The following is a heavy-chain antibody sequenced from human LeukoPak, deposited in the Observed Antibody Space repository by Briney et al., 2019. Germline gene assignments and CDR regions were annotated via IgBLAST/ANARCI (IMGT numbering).Heavy chain of an antibody. V-gene: IGHV3-23*01. CDR3: AKGAAAGTYY. D-gene: IGHD6-13*01. J-gene: IGHJ4*02. CDR2: ISGSGGST. CDR1: GLTFSSYA. Sequence: GGSLRLSCAASGLTFSSYAMSWVRQAPGKGLNWVSAISGSGGSTYYADSVKGRFTISRDNSKSTLYLQMNSLRAEDTAVYYCAKGAAAGTYYWGQGTLVTVSS.